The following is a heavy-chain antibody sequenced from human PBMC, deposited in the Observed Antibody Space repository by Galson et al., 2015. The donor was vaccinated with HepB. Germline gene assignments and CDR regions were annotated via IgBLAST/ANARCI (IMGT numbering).Heavy chain of an antibody. J-gene: IGHJ6*03. D-gene: IGHD2-15*01. CDR1: GFTFSSYS. CDR2: ISSSSSYI. CDR3: ARAVQVDYYYYMDV. V-gene: IGHV3-21*01. Sequence: SLRLSCAASGFTFSSYSMNWVRQAPGKGLEWVSSISSSSSYIYYADSVKGRFTISRDNAKNSLYLQMNSLSAEDTAVYYCARAVQVDYYYYMDVWGNGTPVTVSS.